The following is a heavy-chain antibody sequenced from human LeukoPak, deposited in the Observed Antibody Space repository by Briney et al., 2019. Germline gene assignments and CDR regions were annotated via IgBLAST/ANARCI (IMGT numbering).Heavy chain of an antibody. CDR1: GYTFAGYY. V-gene: IGHV1-2*02. Sequence: GASVKVSCKASGYTFAGYYMHWVRQAPGQGLEWMGWINPNSGGTNYAQKFRGRVTMTRDTSISTAYMELSRLRSDDTAVYYCARVFGGVIFGYYYMDVWGKGTTVTVSS. CDR3: ARVFGGVIFGYYYMDV. CDR2: INPNSGGT. J-gene: IGHJ6*03. D-gene: IGHD3-16*02.